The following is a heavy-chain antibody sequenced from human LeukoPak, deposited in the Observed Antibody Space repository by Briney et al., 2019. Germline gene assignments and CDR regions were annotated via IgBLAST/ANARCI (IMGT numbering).Heavy chain of an antibody. V-gene: IGHV3-21*01. CDR1: GFTFSSYN. J-gene: IGHJ4*02. D-gene: IGHD1-26*01. CDR3: ARDLSVGAKPDLGFDY. Sequence: PGGSLRLSCAASGFTFSSYNMNWVRQAPGKGLEWVSSISRSSSYIYYADSMKGRFTISRDNAKNSLYLQMNSLRAEDTAIYYCARDLSVGAKPDLGFDYWGQGTLVTVSS. CDR2: ISRSSSYI.